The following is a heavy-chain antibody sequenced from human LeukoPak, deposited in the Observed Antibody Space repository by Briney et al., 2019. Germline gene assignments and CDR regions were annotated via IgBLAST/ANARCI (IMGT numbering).Heavy chain of an antibody. Sequence: PGGSLRLSCAASGFSFSSYSMKWVRQAPGKGLEWVSYISSGSTIYYADSVKGRFTISRDNAKNSLYLQMNSLRAEDTAVYYCAELGITMIGGVWGKGTTVTISS. CDR2: ISSGSTI. J-gene: IGHJ6*04. CDR1: GFSFSSYS. D-gene: IGHD3-10*02. CDR3: AELGITMIGGV. V-gene: IGHV3-48*04.